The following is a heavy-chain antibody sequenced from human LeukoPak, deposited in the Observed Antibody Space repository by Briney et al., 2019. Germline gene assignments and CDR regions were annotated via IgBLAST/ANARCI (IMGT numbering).Heavy chain of an antibody. Sequence: ASVKVSCKASGYTFTGYYIHWVRQAPGQGLEWMGLINPGGDNTNYAQNFQGRVTMTRDTSASTAYMELSSLRSEDTAIYYCARIRDGYNDAYDIWGQGTVVTVPS. D-gene: IGHD5-24*01. J-gene: IGHJ3*02. CDR1: GYTFTGYY. CDR2: INPGGDNT. CDR3: ARIRDGYNDAYDI. V-gene: IGHV1-46*01.